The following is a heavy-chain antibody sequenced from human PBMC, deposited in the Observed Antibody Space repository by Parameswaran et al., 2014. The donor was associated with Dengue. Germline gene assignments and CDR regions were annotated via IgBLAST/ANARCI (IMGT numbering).Heavy chain of an antibody. V-gene: IGHV7-4-1*02. CDR2: INTNTGNP. CDR3: ARDSPDYGMDV. Sequence: WVRQAPGQGLEWMGWINTNTGNPTYAQGFTGRFVFSLDTSVSTAYLQISSLKAEDTAVYYCARDSPDYGMDVWAKDHGHRLL. J-gene: IGHJ6*04.